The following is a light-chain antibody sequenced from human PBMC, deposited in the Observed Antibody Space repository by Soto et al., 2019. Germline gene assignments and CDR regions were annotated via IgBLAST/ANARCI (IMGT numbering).Light chain of an antibody. CDR1: QSVSSSS. V-gene: IGKV3-20*01. Sequence: EIVLTQSPGTLSLSPGERATLSCRSSQSVSSSSLAWYQQKPGQAPRLLFYDVSSRATGIPDRFSGSGSVTDFTLTISRLEPEDFAVYYCQQYGSSPTFGQGTKVEIK. CDR2: DVS. CDR3: QQYGSSPT. J-gene: IGKJ1*01.